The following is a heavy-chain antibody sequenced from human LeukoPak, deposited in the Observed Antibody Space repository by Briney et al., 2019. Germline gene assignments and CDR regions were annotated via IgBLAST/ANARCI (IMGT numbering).Heavy chain of an antibody. D-gene: IGHD2-15*01. CDR1: GFTFDDYG. J-gene: IGHJ6*02. Sequence: PGGSLRLSCAASGFTFDDYGMSGVRQAPGKGLEWVSGINWNGGSTGYADSVKGRFTISRDNSKNTLYLQMSSLRAEDTAVYFCVRGYSFGPYGMDVWGQGTTVTVSS. V-gene: IGHV3-20*04. CDR2: INWNGGST. CDR3: VRGYSFGPYGMDV.